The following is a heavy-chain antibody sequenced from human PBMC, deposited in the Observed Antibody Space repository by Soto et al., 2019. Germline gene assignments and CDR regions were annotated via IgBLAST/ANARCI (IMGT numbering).Heavy chain of an antibody. Sequence: EVQLVESGGGLVKPGGSLRLSCAASGFTFSNAWMNWVRQAPGKGLEWVGRIKSKTDGGTTDYAAPVKGRFTISRDDSKNTLYLQMNSLKTDDTAVYYCTTDQGYYDSSGYYYVDYWGQGTLVTVSS. CDR3: TTDQGYYDSSGYYYVDY. D-gene: IGHD3-22*01. J-gene: IGHJ4*02. V-gene: IGHV3-15*07. CDR1: GFTFSNAW. CDR2: IKSKTDGGTT.